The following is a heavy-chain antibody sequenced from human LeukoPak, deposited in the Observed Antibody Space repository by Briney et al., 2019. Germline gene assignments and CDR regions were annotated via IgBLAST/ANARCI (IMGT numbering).Heavy chain of an antibody. D-gene: IGHD6-6*01. CDR3: AREGRLAAPAEVSYYYYYMDV. J-gene: IGHJ6*03. V-gene: IGHV1-46*01. Sequence: GASVKVSCKASGYTFTSYYMHWVRQAPGQGLEWMGIINPSGGSTSYAQKFQGRVTMTRDMSTSTVYMELRSLRSDDTAVYYCAREGRLAAPAEVSYYYYYMDVWGKGTTVTVSS. CDR1: GYTFTSYY. CDR2: INPSGGST.